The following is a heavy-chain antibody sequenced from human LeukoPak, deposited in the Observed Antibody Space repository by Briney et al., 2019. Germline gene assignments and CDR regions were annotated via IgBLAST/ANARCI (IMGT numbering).Heavy chain of an antibody. D-gene: IGHD5-24*01. CDR1: GFTFSTYA. CDR2: IRYDGGNK. CDR3: AKDGPRRDGYNDH. Sequence: PGGSLRLSWAASGFTFSTYAMHWVRQAPGKGLEWVAFIRYDGGNKYYADSVRGRFTISRDNSKNTLYLQMNSLRPEDTAVYYCAKDGPRRDGYNDHWGQGTLVTVSS. V-gene: IGHV3-30*02. J-gene: IGHJ4*02.